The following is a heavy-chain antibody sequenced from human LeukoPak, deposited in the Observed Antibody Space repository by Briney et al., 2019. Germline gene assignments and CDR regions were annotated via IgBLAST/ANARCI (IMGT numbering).Heavy chain of an antibody. D-gene: IGHD3-22*01. Sequence: GGSLRLSCAASGFTFSIYTMSWVRQAPGRGLEWVSAISGSGGSTYYADSVKGRFTISRDNSKNTLYLQMNSLRAEDTAVYNCAKERSYYDSDYWGQGTLVTVSS. V-gene: IGHV3-23*01. J-gene: IGHJ4*02. CDR3: AKERSYYDSDY. CDR1: GFTFSIYT. CDR2: ISGSGGST.